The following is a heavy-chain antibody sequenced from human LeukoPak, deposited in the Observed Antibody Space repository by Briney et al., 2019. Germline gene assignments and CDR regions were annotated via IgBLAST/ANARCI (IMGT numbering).Heavy chain of an antibody. V-gene: IGHV1-3*01. J-gene: IGHJ5*02. CDR3: ARNDYDYGDSWFDP. CDR2: INAGNGNT. CDR1: GYTFTSYA. D-gene: IGHD4-17*01. Sequence: ASVTVSCKASGYTFTSYAMHWVRQAPGQRLEWMGWINAGNGNTKYPQKFQGRVTITRDTSASTAYMELSSLRSEDTAVYYCARNDYDYGDSWFDPWGQGTLVTVSS.